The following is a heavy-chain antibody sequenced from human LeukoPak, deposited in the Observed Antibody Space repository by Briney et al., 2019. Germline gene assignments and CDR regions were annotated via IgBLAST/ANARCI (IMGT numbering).Heavy chain of an antibody. J-gene: IGHJ5*02. CDR1: GFTFSSYE. D-gene: IGHD3-3*01. CDR3: ARVYYDFWSGYYGDMTPGWFDP. V-gene: IGHV3-48*03. Sequence: PGGSLRLSCAASGFTFSSYEMNWVRQAPGKGLVWVSYISSSGRTIYYEDSVKGRFTISRDNAKNSLYLQMNSLRAEDTAVYYCARVYYDFWSGYYGDMTPGWFDPWGQGTLATVSS. CDR2: ISSSGRTI.